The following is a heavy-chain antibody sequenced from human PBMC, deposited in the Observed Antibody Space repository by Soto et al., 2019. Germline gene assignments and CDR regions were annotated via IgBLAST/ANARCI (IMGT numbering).Heavy chain of an antibody. CDR3: AKATTIWFAELLSPYDYYYVMDV. CDR1: GFTFSSYG. Sequence: QVQLVESGGGVVQPGRSLRLSCAASGFTFSSYGMHWVRQAPGKGLEWVAGISDYGSNKYYADSGKGRFTISRDNSKNTLYRQMNSLRAEDTAVYYCAKATTIWFAELLSPYDYYYVMDVWGQGTTVTVSS. V-gene: IGHV3-30*18. D-gene: IGHD3-10*01. J-gene: IGHJ6*02. CDR2: ISDYGSNK.